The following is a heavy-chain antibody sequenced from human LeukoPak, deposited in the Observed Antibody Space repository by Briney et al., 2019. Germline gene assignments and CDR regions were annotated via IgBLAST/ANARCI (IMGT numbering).Heavy chain of an antibody. V-gene: IGHV4-38-2*02. CDR3: ARAADFWSGSSRWFDP. CDR1: NYSISSGYY. D-gene: IGHD3-3*01. J-gene: IGHJ5*02. CDR2: IYHSGST. Sequence: PSETLSLTCTVSNYSISSGYYWGWIRQPPGKGLEWIGSIYHSGSTYYNPSLKRRVTISVDTSKNQFSLKLSSVTAADTAVYYCARAADFWSGSSRWFDPWGQGTLVTVSS.